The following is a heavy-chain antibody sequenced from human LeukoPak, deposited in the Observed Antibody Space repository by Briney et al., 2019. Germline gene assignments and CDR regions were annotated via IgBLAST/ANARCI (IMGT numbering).Heavy chain of an antibody. J-gene: IGHJ5*02. D-gene: IGHD2-2*01. CDR2: IYYSGST. CDR1: GGSISSYY. Sequence: PSETLSLTCTVSGGSISSYYWSRIRQPPGKGLEWVGYIYYSGSTNYNPSLKSRVTISVDTSKNQFSLKLSSVTAADTAVYYCARVKHPVVPAAIYWFDPWGQGTLVTVSS. V-gene: IGHV4-59*01. CDR3: ARVKHPVVPAAIYWFDP.